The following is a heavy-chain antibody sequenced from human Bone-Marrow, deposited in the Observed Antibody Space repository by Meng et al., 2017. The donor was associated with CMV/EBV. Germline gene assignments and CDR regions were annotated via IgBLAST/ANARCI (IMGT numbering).Heavy chain of an antibody. CDR1: GFIFSNFN. D-gene: IGHD3-22*01. J-gene: IGHJ3*02. CDR3: ARRGYYYDSSGYVRSYDAFDI. Sequence: GESLKISCVASGFIFSNFNMHWVRQAPGKGLEWVALIRYSSDDKSYADSVKGRFTVSRDNSKRMVFLQMTSLRAEDTAMYYCARRGYYYDSSGYVRSYDAFDIWAQGTMVTVSS. V-gene: IGHV3-33*01. CDR2: IRYSSDDK.